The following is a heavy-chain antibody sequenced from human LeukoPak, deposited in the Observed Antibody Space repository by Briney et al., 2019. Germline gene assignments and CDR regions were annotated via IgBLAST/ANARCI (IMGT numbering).Heavy chain of an antibody. Sequence: GGSLRLSCAASGFTVSSYWMHWVRQVPGKGLVWVSRINSDGSSTTSADSVKGRFTISRDNAKNTLYLQMNSLRAEDTAVYYCAKGGATVIDYWGQGTLVTVSS. D-gene: IGHD4-17*01. V-gene: IGHV3-74*01. J-gene: IGHJ4*02. CDR3: AKGGATVIDY. CDR2: INSDGSST. CDR1: GFTVSSYW.